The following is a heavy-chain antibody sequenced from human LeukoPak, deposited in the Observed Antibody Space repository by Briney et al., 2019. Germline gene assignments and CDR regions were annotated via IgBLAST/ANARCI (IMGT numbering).Heavy chain of an antibody. V-gene: IGHV3-21*01. CDR3: ARIGLRHDAFGI. D-gene: IGHD4-17*01. J-gene: IGHJ3*02. Sequence: GGSLRLSCAASGFTFSSYSMNWVRQAPGKGLEWVSSISSSSSYIYYADSVKGRFTISRDNAKNSLYLQMNSLRAEDTAVYYCARIGLRHDAFGIWGQGTMVTVSS. CDR1: GFTFSSYS. CDR2: ISSSSSYI.